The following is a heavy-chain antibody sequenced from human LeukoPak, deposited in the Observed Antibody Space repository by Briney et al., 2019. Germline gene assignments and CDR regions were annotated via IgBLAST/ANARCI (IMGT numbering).Heavy chain of an antibody. J-gene: IGHJ4*02. CDR1: GGTFSSYA. V-gene: IGHV1-69*05. CDR3: AKNKYSSSWYNFDY. D-gene: IGHD6-13*01. Sequence: GSSVKVSCKASGGTFSSYAISWVRQAPGQGLEWMGRIIPIFGTANYAQKFQGRVTITTDESTSTAYMELSSLRSEDTAVYYCAKNKYSSSWYNFDYWGQGTLVTVSS. CDR2: IIPIFGTA.